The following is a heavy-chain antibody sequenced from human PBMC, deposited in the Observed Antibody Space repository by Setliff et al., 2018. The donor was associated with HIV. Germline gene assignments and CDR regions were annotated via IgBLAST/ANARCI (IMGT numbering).Heavy chain of an antibody. Sequence: ASVKVSCKASGDTFSSYAISWVRQAPGQGLEWMGGIIPILGMGNHAQKFQGRVTITADKSANTAYMELTSLRSEDTAVYFCASASGYCRSGVCYIGVHKTPDKYYCDSWGQGTLVTVSS. D-gene: IGHD2-8*01. J-gene: IGHJ4*02. CDR2: IIPILGMG. CDR3: ASASGYCRSGVCYIGVHKTPDKYYCDS. CDR1: GDTFSSYA. V-gene: IGHV1-69*10.